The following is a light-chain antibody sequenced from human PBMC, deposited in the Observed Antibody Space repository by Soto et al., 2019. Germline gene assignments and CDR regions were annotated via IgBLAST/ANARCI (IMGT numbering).Light chain of an antibody. V-gene: IGKV3-11*01. J-gene: IGKJ1*01. CDR2: DAS. CDR3: HQRTDMPPWT. CDR1: HSIGLA. Sequence: TQSPGTLSFSPGERATLSCRASHSIGLAIAWYQHKPGQAPRLLIFDASQRATGIPARFRGSGSGTDFTLSISSLEPEDFAVYYCHQRTDMPPWTFGQRTKVDIK.